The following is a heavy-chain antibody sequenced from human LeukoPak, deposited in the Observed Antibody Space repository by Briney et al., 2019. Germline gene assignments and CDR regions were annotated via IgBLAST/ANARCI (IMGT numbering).Heavy chain of an antibody. Sequence: PGGSLRLSCAASGFTVSSNYMSWVRQAPGKGLEWVSVIYSGGSTYYADSVKGRFTISRDNSKNTLYLQMNSLRAEDTAVYYCARSRTMVRGVITRHDAFDIWGQGTMVTVSS. V-gene: IGHV3-66*01. CDR2: IYSGGST. J-gene: IGHJ3*02. CDR3: ARSRTMVRGVITRHDAFDI. CDR1: GFTVSSNY. D-gene: IGHD3-10*01.